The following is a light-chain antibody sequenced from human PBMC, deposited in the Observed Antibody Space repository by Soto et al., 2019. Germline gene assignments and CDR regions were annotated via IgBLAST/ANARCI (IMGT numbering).Light chain of an antibody. Sequence: QLVLTQPASVSGSPGQSITISCTGTSSDVGSYNLVSWYQQHPGKAPKPMIYEGSKRPSGVSNRFSGSKSGNTASLTISGLQAEDEADYYCCSYAGSSTWVFGGGTKLTVL. CDR3: CSYAGSSTWV. CDR1: SSDVGSYNL. CDR2: EGS. V-gene: IGLV2-23*01. J-gene: IGLJ3*02.